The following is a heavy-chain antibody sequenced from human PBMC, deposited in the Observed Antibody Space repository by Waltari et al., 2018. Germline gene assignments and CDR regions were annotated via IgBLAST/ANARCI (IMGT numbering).Heavy chain of an antibody. V-gene: IGHV3-30-3*01. D-gene: IGHD3-22*01. CDR3: ARAGDYYDSSGYSDY. CDR2: ISYDGSNE. J-gene: IGHJ4*02. CDR1: GFTFSSYA. Sequence: QVQLVESGGGVVQPGRSLRLSCAASGFTFSSYAMHWVRQAPGKGLEWVAVISYDGSNEYYADAVKGRFTISRDNSKNTLYLKMNSLRAEDTAVYDCARAGDYYDSSGYSDYWGQGTLVTVSS.